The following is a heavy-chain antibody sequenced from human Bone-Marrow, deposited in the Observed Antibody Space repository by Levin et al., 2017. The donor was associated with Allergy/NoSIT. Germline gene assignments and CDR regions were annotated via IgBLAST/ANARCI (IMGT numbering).Heavy chain of an antibody. CDR1: EFTFSYYW. CDR3: GRGAGWWDY. V-gene: IGHV3-7*01. D-gene: IGHD2-15*01. CDR2: IKEDGSEK. J-gene: IGHJ4*02. Sequence: GGSLRLSCAASEFTFSYYWMSWVRQAPGKGLEWVASIKEDGSEKRYMDSVRGRFTISRDNAKNSLYLQMSGLRAEDTAVYYCGRGAGWWDYWGQGTLVTVSS.